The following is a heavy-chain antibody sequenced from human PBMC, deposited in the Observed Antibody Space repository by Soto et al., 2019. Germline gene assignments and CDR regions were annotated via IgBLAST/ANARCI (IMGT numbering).Heavy chain of an antibody. J-gene: IGHJ5*02. CDR2: MNPNSGNT. V-gene: IGHV1-8*01. CDR1: GYTFTSYD. CDR3: ARVYITMVRGVIFGARKPVSNWFDP. D-gene: IGHD3-10*01. Sequence: QVQLVQSGAEVKKPGASVKVSCKASGYTFTSYDINWVRQATGQGLEWMGWMNPNSGNTGYAQKFQGRVTMTRNTSIRTAYRELSSLRSEDTAVYYCARVYITMVRGVIFGARKPVSNWFDPWGQGTLVTVSS.